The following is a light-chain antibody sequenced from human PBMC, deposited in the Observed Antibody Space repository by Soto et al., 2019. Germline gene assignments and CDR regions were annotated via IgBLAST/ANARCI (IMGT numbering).Light chain of an antibody. CDR1: QSVTTG. V-gene: IGKV1-5*01. CDR2: DVS. J-gene: IGKJ1*01. CDR3: QQYDKWPRA. Sequence: DIQRTQSPSTLSASIGARVTITCRASQSVTTGLAWYQQKPGTAPKLLIYDVSNLEGGVPSRFSGSGSGTEFTLTITSLQPDDFATYYCQQYDKWPRAFGQGTKVDIK.